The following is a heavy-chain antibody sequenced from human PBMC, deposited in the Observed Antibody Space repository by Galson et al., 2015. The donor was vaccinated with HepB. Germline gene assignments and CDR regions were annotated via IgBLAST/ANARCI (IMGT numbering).Heavy chain of an antibody. CDR1: GFTFSSYA. J-gene: IGHJ6*02. CDR2: ISGSGGST. Sequence: SLRLSCAASGFTFSSYAMSWVRQAPGKGLEWVSAISGSGGSTYYADSVKGRFTISRDNSKNTLYLQMNSLRAEDTAVYYCAKTRENILTGYGYGMDVWGQGTTVTVSS. V-gene: IGHV3-23*01. D-gene: IGHD3-9*01. CDR3: AKTRENILTGYGYGMDV.